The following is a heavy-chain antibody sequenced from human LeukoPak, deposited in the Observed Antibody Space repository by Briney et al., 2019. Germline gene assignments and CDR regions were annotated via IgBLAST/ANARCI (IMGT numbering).Heavy chain of an antibody. CDR2: IYYSGGT. CDR3: ARVYMEWLLYPYMDV. J-gene: IGHJ6*03. CDR1: GYSLSSSYY. V-gene: IGHV4-61*01. Sequence: PSETLSLTCTVSGYSLSSSYYWSWIRQPPGKGLEWIGYIYYSGGTNYNPSLKSRVTISVDTSKNQFSLKLSSVTAADTAVYYCARVYMEWLLYPYMDVWGKGTTVTVSS. D-gene: IGHD3-3*01.